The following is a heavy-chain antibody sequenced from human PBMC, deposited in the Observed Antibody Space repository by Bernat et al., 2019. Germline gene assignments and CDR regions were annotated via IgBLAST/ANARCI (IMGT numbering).Heavy chain of an antibody. CDR3: ARDADSGYDSHY. CDR2: IIPIFGIA. Sequence: QVQLVQSGAEVKKPGSSVKVSCKASGGTFSSYAISWVRQALGQGLEWMGGIIPIFGIANYAQKFQGRVTITADKSTSTAYMELSSLRSEDTAVYYCARDADSGYDSHYWGQGTLVTVSS. CDR1: GGTFSSYA. V-gene: IGHV1-69*17. J-gene: IGHJ4*02. D-gene: IGHD5-12*01.